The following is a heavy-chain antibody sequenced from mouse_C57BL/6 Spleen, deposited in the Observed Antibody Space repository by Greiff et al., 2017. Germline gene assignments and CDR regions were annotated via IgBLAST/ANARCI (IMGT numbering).Heavy chain of an antibody. CDR3: ARQESKYAMDY. V-gene: IGHV5-17*01. J-gene: IGHJ4*01. Sequence: EVKLMESGGGLVKPGGSLKLSCAASGFTFSDYGMHWVRQAPEKGLGWVAYISSGSSTIYYADTVKGRFTISSDNAKNTLFLQMTSLRSEDTAMYYCARQESKYAMDYWGQGTSVTVSS. D-gene: IGHD2-5*01. CDR1: GFTFSDYG. CDR2: ISSGSSTI.